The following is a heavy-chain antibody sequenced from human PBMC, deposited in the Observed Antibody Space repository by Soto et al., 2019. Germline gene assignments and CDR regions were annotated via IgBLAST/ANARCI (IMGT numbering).Heavy chain of an antibody. Sequence: GGSLRLSCAASGFTVSSNYMSWVRQAPGKGLEWVSVIYSGGSTYYADSVKGRFTISRDNSKNTLYLQMNSLRAEDTAVYYCARDHLTEDGMDVWGQGTTVTVSS. CDR3: ARDHLTEDGMDV. J-gene: IGHJ6*02. CDR2: IYSGGST. CDR1: GFTVSSNY. V-gene: IGHV3-53*01.